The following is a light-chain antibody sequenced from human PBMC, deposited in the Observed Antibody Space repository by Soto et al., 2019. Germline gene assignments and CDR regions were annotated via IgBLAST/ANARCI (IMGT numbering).Light chain of an antibody. Sequence: DIQMTQSPYSLSAAVGDRVTITCRASQNINTYLNWYQQKPGKAPKLLIFDAASLQSGVPSRFSGSGSRTDFTLTITGLQPEDCATYYCQQTSSAPFTFGPGTKVDIK. CDR3: QQTSSAPFT. V-gene: IGKV1-39*01. CDR1: QNINTY. J-gene: IGKJ3*01. CDR2: DAA.